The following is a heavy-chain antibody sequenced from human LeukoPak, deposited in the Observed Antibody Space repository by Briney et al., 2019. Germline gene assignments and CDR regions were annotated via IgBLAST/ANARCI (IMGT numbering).Heavy chain of an antibody. CDR1: GFTFSSYS. CDR2: ISSSSSTI. V-gene: IGHV3-48*01. CDR3: ARPPWNTFLGVALDY. D-gene: IGHD3-3*01. Sequence: GGSLRLSCAASGFTFSSYSMNWVRQAPGKGLEWVSYISSSSSTIYYADSVKGRFTISRDNAKNSLYLQMNSLRAEDTAVYYCARPPWNTFLGVALDYWGQGTLVTVSS. J-gene: IGHJ4*02.